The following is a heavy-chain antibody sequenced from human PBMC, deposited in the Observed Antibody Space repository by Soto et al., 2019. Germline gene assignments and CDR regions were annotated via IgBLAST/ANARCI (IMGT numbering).Heavy chain of an antibody. CDR1: GGSISSYY. CDR3: ARTTTVTTFDYYYYYMDV. CDR2: IYYSGST. Sequence: SETLSLTCTVSGGSISSYYWSWIRQPPGKGLEWIGYIYYSGSTNYNPSLKSRVTISVDTSKNQFSLKLSSVTAADTAVYYCARTTTVTTFDYYYYYMDVWGKGTTVTVSS. V-gene: IGHV4-59*01. D-gene: IGHD4-4*01. J-gene: IGHJ6*03.